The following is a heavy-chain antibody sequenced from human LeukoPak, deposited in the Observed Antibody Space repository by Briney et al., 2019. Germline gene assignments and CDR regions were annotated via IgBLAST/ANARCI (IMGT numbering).Heavy chain of an antibody. CDR1: GGSISSSSYY. CDR3: ARSMVRGVSLDY. CDR2: IYYSGST. V-gene: IGHV4-39*01. J-gene: IGHJ4*02. D-gene: IGHD3-10*01. Sequence: SQTLSLTCTVSGGSISSSSYYWGWIRQPPGKGLEWIGSIYYSGSTYYNPSLKSRVTISVDTSKNQFSLKLSSVTAADTAVYYCARSMVRGVSLDYWGQGTLVTVSS.